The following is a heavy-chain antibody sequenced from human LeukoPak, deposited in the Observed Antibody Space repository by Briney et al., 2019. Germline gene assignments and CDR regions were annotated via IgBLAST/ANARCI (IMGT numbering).Heavy chain of an antibody. Sequence: SETLSLTCTVSGGSISSYYWSWIRQPPGKGLEWIGYIYYSGSTNYNPSLKSRVTISVDTSKNQFSLKLSSVTAADTAVYYCARGIVDTAMNYYFDYWGQGTLVTVSS. V-gene: IGHV4-59*12. CDR2: IYYSGST. CDR1: GGSISSYY. J-gene: IGHJ4*02. D-gene: IGHD5-18*01. CDR3: ARGIVDTAMNYYFDY.